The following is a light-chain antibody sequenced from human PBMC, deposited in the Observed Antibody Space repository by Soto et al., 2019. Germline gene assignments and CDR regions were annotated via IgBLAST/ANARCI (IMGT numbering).Light chain of an antibody. CDR1: QSISSY. J-gene: IGKJ1*01. V-gene: IGKV1-39*01. CDR2: AAS. Sequence: DVQMTQYPSSLSASVGDRVTITCRASQSISSYLNWYQQKPGKAPKLLIYAASSLQSGVPSRFSGSGSGTDFTLTISSLQPEDFATYYCQQSYSTPWKFGQGTK. CDR3: QQSYSTPWK.